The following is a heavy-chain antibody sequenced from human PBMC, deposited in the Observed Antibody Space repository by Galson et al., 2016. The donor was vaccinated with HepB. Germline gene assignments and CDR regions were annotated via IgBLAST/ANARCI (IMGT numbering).Heavy chain of an antibody. J-gene: IGHJ4*02. CDR2: INSDGSIT. D-gene: IGHD4-11*01. CDR1: GFTFSHYW. Sequence: SLRLSCAASGFTFSHYWVHWVRQVPGKGLVWVSRINSDGSITNYADSVKGRFTISRDNAKGTLFLQMNSLRAEDTAAYYCARVPRTTVTSYSYFDNWGQGTLVTVSP. V-gene: IGHV3-74*01. CDR3: ARVPRTTVTSYSYFDN.